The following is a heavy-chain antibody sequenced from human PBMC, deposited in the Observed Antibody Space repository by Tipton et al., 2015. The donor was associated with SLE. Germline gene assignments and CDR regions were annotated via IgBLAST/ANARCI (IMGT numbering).Heavy chain of an antibody. CDR2: IWYDGSNK. CDR1: GFTFSSYG. D-gene: IGHD2-15*01. J-gene: IGHJ4*02. Sequence: SLRLSCAASGFTFSSYGMHWVRQAPGKGLEWVAVIWYDGSNKYYADSVKGRFTISRDNSKNTLYLQMNSLRAEDTAVYYCARGPMGVVPALDYWGQGTLVTVSS. CDR3: ARGPMGVVPALDY. V-gene: IGHV3-33*01.